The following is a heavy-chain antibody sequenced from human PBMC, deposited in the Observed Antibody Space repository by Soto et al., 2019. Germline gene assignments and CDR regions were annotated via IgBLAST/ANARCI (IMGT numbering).Heavy chain of an antibody. CDR2: IYPGDSDT. J-gene: IGHJ4*01. Sequence: GESLKISCKASGYRFTNYWIGWVRQMPGEGLEWMGIIYPGDSDTSYSPSFQGQVTISADKSISTVYLQWSSLRASDTAMYYCARHGECTDGVCDYYFDYWGHGSLVTVSS. D-gene: IGHD2-8*01. CDR3: ARHGECTDGVCDYYFDY. V-gene: IGHV5-51*01. CDR1: GYRFTNYW.